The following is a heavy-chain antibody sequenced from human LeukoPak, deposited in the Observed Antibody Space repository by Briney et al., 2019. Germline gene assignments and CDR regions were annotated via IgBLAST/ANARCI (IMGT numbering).Heavy chain of an antibody. CDR2: ISSSSSYM. CDR3: ARGTDYYDSSGYYFGYYYYGMDV. D-gene: IGHD3-22*01. J-gene: IGHJ6*02. CDR1: GFTSSSYS. V-gene: IGHV3-21*01. Sequence: PGGSLRLSCAASGFTSSSYSMNWVRQAPGKGLEWVSSISSSSSYMYYADSVKGRFTISRDNAKNSLYLQMNSLRAEDTAVYYCARGTDYYDSSGYYFGYYYYGMDVWGQGTTVTVSS.